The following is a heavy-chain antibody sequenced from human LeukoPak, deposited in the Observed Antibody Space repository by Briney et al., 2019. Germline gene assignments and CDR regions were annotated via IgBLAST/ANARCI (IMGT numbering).Heavy chain of an antibody. Sequence: GASVKVSCKASGGTFRSYTISWVRQAPGQGLEWMGWISAYNGNTNYAQKLRGRVTMTTDTSTSTAYMELRSLRSDDTAVYYCARVTAPGDGMDVWGQGTTVTVSS. J-gene: IGHJ6*02. D-gene: IGHD3-10*01. CDR1: GGTFRSYT. V-gene: IGHV1-18*01. CDR3: ARVTAPGDGMDV. CDR2: ISAYNGNT.